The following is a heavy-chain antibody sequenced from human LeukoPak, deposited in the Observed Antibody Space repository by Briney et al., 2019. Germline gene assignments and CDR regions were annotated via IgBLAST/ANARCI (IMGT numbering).Heavy chain of an antibody. CDR3: ARHRSNYYGSGISYFDY. Sequence: SETLSLTCTVSGGSISSSSYYWGWIRQPPGKGVGWIGSIYYSGSTYYNPSLKSRVTIYVGTSKNQFSLKLRSVTAADTAVYYCARHRSNYYGSGISYFDYWGQGTLVTVSS. J-gene: IGHJ4*02. CDR2: IYYSGST. CDR1: GGSISSSSYY. D-gene: IGHD3-10*01. V-gene: IGHV4-39*01.